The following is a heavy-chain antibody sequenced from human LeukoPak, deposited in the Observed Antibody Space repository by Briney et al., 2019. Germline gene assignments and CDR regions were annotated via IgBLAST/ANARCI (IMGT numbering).Heavy chain of an antibody. CDR2: IRYDGSNK. V-gene: IGHV3-30*02. J-gene: IGHJ6*03. Sequence: GGSLRLSCAASGFTFSSYGMHWVRQAPGKGLEWVAFIRYDGSNKYYADSVKGRFTISRDNSKNTLYLQMNSLRAEDTAVYYCANSGAAAGTIYYYYYMDVWGKGTTVTVSS. D-gene: IGHD6-13*01. CDR1: GFTFSSYG. CDR3: ANSGAAAGTIYYYYYMDV.